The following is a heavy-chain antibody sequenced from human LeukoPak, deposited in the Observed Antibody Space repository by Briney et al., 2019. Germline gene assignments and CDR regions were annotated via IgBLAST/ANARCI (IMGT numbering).Heavy chain of an antibody. CDR3: ARDKKWELLPGFYYYYGMDV. CDR1: GGSISSGDYY. J-gene: IGHJ6*02. D-gene: IGHD1-26*01. Sequence: SETLSLTCTVSGGSISSGDYYWSWIRQPSGKGLEWIGYIYYSGSTYYNPSLKSRVTISVDTSENQFSLKLSSVTAADTAVYYCARDKKWELLPGFYYYYGMDVWGQGTTVTVSS. V-gene: IGHV4-30-4*01. CDR2: IYYSGST.